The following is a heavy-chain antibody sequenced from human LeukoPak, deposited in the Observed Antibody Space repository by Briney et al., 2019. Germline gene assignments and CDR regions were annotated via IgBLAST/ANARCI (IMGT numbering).Heavy chain of an antibody. CDR1: GFTFSDYY. J-gene: IGHJ4*02. D-gene: IGHD3-10*01. CDR3: ASMVRGNVY. CDR2: ISSSSSCT. Sequence: PGGSLKLSCAASGFTFSDYYMSWIRQAPGKGLEWVSYISSSSSCTNYADHVKGRFTISRDNAKNSLYLQMNSLRAEDTAVYYCASMVRGNVYWGQGTLVTVSS. V-gene: IGHV3-11*03.